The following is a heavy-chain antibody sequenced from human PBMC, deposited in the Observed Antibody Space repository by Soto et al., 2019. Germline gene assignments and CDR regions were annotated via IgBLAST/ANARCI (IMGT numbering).Heavy chain of an antibody. CDR2: ISGSGGST. CDR1: GFTFSSYA. CDR3: AKEGSSSFLKTEKMGFDY. Sequence: EVQLLESGGGLVQPGGSLRLSCAASGFTFSSYAMSWVRQAPGKGLEWVSAISGSGGSTYYADSVKGRFTISRDNSKNTRYLQMNSLRAEDTAVYYCAKEGSSSFLKTEKMGFDYWGQGTLVTVSS. D-gene: IGHD6-13*01. V-gene: IGHV3-23*01. J-gene: IGHJ4*02.